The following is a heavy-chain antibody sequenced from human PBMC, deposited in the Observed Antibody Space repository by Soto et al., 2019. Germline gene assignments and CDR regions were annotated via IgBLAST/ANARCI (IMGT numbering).Heavy chain of an antibody. J-gene: IGHJ5*02. V-gene: IGHV4-38-2*01. D-gene: IGHD2-21*01. CDR2: IYHSGST. CDR1: GYSISSGYY. Sequence: SETLSLTCAVSGYSISSGYYWGWIRQPPGKGLEWIGSIYHSGSTYYNPSLKSRVTISVDTSKNQFSLKLSSVTAADTAVYYCARNADQQRKDLHKIAYGKFGPFDPWGQGTLVTVSS. CDR3: ARNADQQRKDLHKIAYGKFGPFDP.